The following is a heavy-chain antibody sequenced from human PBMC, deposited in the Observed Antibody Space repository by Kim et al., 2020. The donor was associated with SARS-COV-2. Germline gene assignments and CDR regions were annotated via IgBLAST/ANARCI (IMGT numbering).Heavy chain of an antibody. CDR1: GFTFSSYE. Sequence: GGSLRLSCAASGFTFSSYEMNWVRQAPGKGLEWVSYTSSSGSTIYYADSVKGRFTISRDNAKNSLYLQMNSLRAEDTAVYYCARGGVAGPYYYYYYGMDVWGQGTTVTVSS. V-gene: IGHV3-48*03. CDR3: ARGGVAGPYYYYYYGMDV. J-gene: IGHJ6*02. D-gene: IGHD6-19*01. CDR2: TSSSGSTI.